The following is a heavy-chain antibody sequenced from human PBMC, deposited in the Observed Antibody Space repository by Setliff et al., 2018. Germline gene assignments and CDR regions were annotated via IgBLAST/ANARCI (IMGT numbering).Heavy chain of an antibody. V-gene: IGHV4-59*06. J-gene: IGHJ3*02. CDR3: ARCSGSYDAFDI. CDR2: IYYSGST. Sequence: SETLSLTCSVSGGSISTYHWSWIRQPPEKGLEWIGYIYYSGSTYHNPSLKTLVTISVDTSKNQFSLKLSSVTAADTAVYYCARCSGSYDAFDIWGQGTMVTVSS. CDR1: GGSISTYH. D-gene: IGHD1-26*01.